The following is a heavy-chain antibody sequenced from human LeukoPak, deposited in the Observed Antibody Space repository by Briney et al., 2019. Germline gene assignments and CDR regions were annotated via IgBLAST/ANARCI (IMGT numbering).Heavy chain of an antibody. Sequence: SETLSLTCAVYGGSFSGYYWTWIRQPPGKGLEWIGEINHSGSTNHNPSLKSRVTISVDTSKNQFSLKLSSVTAADTAVYYCASSNDSSGYYSGLNFDYWGQGTLVTISS. CDR1: GGSFSGYY. D-gene: IGHD3-22*01. CDR3: ASSNDSSGYYSGLNFDY. V-gene: IGHV4-34*01. J-gene: IGHJ4*02. CDR2: INHSGST.